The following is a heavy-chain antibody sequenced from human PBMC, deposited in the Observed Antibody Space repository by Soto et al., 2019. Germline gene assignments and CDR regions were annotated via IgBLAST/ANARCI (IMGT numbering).Heavy chain of an antibody. Sequence: EVQLVESGGGLVKPGGSLRLSCAASGFTFSSYSMNWVRQAPGKGLEWVSSISSSSSYIYYADSVKGRFTISRDNAKSSLYLQMNSLRAEDTAVYYCASWIQLWLYKMPYYFDYWGQGTLVTVSS. CDR2: ISSSSSYI. V-gene: IGHV3-21*01. CDR1: GFTFSSYS. J-gene: IGHJ4*02. CDR3: ASWIQLWLYKMPYYFDY. D-gene: IGHD5-18*01.